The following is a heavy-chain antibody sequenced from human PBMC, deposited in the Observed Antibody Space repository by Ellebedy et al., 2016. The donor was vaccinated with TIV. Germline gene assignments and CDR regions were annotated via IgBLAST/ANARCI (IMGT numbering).Heavy chain of an antibody. CDR3: ARNGDYSLDS. CDR2: VFHSGST. V-gene: IGHV4-4*02. Sequence: SXAVSGVSVSINKWWSWVRQPPGKGLEWVGEVFHSGSTNYNPSLKSRVTISLDKSRNQLSLTVYSVSAADTAVYYCARNGDYSLDSWGQGTLVTVSP. CDR1: GVSVSINKW. D-gene: IGHD2-15*01. J-gene: IGHJ4*02.